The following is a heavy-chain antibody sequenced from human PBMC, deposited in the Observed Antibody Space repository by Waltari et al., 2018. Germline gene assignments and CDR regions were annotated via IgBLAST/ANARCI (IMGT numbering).Heavy chain of an antibody. J-gene: IGHJ4*02. CDR3: AILAVAGTSVRNY. V-gene: IGHV4-39*01. D-gene: IGHD6-19*01. CDR2: IYYSGST. Sequence: QLQLQESGPGLVKPSETLSLTCTVSGGSISSSSYYWGWIRQPPGKGLEWIGSIYYSGSTYYNPSLKSRVTISVDTSKNQFSLKLSSVTAADTAVYYCAILAVAGTSVRNYWGQGTLVTVSS. CDR1: GGSISSSSYY.